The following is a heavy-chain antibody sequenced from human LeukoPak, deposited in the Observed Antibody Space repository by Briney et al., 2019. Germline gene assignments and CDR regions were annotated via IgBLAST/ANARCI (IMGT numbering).Heavy chain of an antibody. CDR2: ISGSGGTT. V-gene: IGHV3-23*01. D-gene: IGHD6-6*01. CDR3: AKDGQHVRPRNFDS. CDR1: GFTFSSYG. J-gene: IGHJ4*02. Sequence: GGSLRLSCAASGFTFSSYGMSWVRQAPGKGLEWVSGISGSGGTTYYGDSMKGRFTISRDSSKSTLYLQMDSLRSEDTDVYYCAKDGQHVRPRNFDSWGQGTLVTVSS.